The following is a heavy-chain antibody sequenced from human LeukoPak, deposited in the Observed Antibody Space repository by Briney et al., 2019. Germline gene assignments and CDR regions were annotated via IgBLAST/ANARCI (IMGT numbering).Heavy chain of an antibody. J-gene: IGHJ3*02. CDR1: GFTFGTYP. CDR2: ISSNGGST. D-gene: IGHD3-22*01. V-gene: IGHV3-64*01. Sequence: PGGSLRLSCAASGFTFGTYPMHWVRQAPGKGLEYVSTISSNGGSTYYANSVKGRFTISRDNSKNTLYLQMGSLRAEDMAVYYCARDGSSASSGYLISHAFDIWGQGTMVTVSS. CDR3: ARDGSSASSGYLISHAFDI.